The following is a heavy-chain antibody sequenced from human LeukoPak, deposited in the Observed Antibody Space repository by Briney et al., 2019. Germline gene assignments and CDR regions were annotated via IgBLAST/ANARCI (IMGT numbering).Heavy chain of an antibody. J-gene: IGHJ2*01. V-gene: IGHV4-59*08. CDR2: IYYSGST. CDR3: AGAMGAAASFDL. Sequence: SETLSLTCNVSGGSISSYYWSWIRQPPGKGLEWIGYIYYSGSTNYNPSLKSRVTISVDTSKNQFSLKLSSVTAADTAVYYCAGAMGAAASFDLWGRGTLVTVSS. D-gene: IGHD6-13*01. CDR1: GGSISSYY.